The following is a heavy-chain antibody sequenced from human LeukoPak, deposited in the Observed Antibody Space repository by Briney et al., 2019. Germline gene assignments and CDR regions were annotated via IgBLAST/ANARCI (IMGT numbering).Heavy chain of an antibody. D-gene: IGHD2-15*01. CDR1: GVSISSFY. CDR3: VSSCSDGTCYSSYGLDV. J-gene: IGHJ6*02. V-gene: IGHV4-59*01. Sequence: SETLSLTCTVSGVSISSFYWSWVRLPPGKGLEWIGYVYSSGSTNYSPSLKSRISISVATPQNQFSLQLPSVTAADTAVYCCVSSCSDGTCYSSYGLDVWGQGTSVTVSS. CDR2: VYSSGST.